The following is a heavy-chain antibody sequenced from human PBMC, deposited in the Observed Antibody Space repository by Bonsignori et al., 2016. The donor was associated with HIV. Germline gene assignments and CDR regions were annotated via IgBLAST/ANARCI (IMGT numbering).Heavy chain of an antibody. CDR3: ARAAMTTRFFDY. CDR2: ISYSGIN. Sequence: QVQLQESGPGLVKPSATLSLTCAVSGYSISRGYSWGWVRQPPGKGLEWIGSISYSGINYYNPSLESRASISADTSKNQIYLRLTSVTAADTAVYYCARAAMTTRFFDYWGQGXLVTVSA. D-gene: IGHD4-11*01. J-gene: IGHJ4*02. CDR1: GYSISRGYS. V-gene: IGHV4-38-2*01.